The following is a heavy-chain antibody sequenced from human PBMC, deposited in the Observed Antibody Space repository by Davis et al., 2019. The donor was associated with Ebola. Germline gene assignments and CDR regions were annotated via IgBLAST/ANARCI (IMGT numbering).Heavy chain of an antibody. CDR2: IWYDGSNK. V-gene: IGHV3-33*01. D-gene: IGHD2-21*01. CDR3: ARDGEVGGAYCGGDCYELYYYYYGMDV. CDR1: GFTFSSYG. Sequence: GGSLRLSCAASGFTFSSYGMHWVRQAPGKGLEWVAVIWYDGSNKYYADSVKGRFTISRDNSKNTLYLQMNSLRAEDTAVYYCARDGEVGGAYCGGDCYELYYYYYGMDVWGQGTTVTVSS. J-gene: IGHJ6*02.